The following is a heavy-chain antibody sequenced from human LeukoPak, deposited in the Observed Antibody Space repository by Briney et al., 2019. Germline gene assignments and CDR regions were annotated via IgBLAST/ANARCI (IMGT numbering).Heavy chain of an antibody. CDR1: GGSISSYY. CDR3: SRGRAAGVY. V-gene: IGHV4-59*08. CDR2: IYYSGRT. Sequence: SEILSLTCNVSGGSISSYYWSWIRQPPEKGLEWIGYIYYSGRTNYNPSLKSRVTMSVDMSKNQFSLKVTSVTAADTAVYYCSRGRAAGVYWGRGTQVTVFS. J-gene: IGHJ4*02. D-gene: IGHD3-10*01.